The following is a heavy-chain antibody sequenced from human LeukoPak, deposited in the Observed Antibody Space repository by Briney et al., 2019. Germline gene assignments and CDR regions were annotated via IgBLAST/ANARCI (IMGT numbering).Heavy chain of an antibody. J-gene: IGHJ4*02. CDR1: GYTFFSYG. V-gene: IGHV1-18*01. Sequence: ASVKVSFKASGYTFFSYGISWVRLAPGQGLEWMGWISGYNGVTNYAQKLQGRVTMTTDTSTTTVYMELRSLRSDDTAVYYCARDRIGVAGTAPEYWGQGTLVTVSS. CDR2: ISGYNGVT. D-gene: IGHD6-19*01. CDR3: ARDRIGVAGTAPEY.